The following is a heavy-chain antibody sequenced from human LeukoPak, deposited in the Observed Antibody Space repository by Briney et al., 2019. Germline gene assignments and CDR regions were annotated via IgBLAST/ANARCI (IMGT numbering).Heavy chain of an antibody. CDR2: IIPFFGTP. J-gene: IGHJ4*02. CDR1: GGKFSSYA. Sequence: SVKVSCKVSGGKFSSYAISWVRQAPGQGLEWVGGIIPFFGTPYYAQKFQDRVTITADESASTAYMELSSLRSDDTAVYYCARVSRLGEFGKETPSALPNDYWGQGTLVTVSS. CDR3: ARVSRLGEFGKETPSALPNDY. D-gene: IGHD3-16*01. V-gene: IGHV1-69*13.